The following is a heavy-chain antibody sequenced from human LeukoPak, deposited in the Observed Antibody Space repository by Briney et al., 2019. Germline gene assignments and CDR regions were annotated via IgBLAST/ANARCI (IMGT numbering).Heavy chain of an antibody. J-gene: IGHJ4*02. CDR2: ISSSGSTI. CDR1: GFTFSSYE. CDR3: ARDRSIAARQDYFDY. D-gene: IGHD6-6*01. Sequence: GGSLRLSCAASGFTFSSYEMNWVRQAPGKGLEWVSYISSSGSTIYYADSVKGRFTISRDNAKNSLYLQMNSLRAEDTAVYYCARDRSIAARQDYFDYWGQGTLVTVSS. V-gene: IGHV3-48*03.